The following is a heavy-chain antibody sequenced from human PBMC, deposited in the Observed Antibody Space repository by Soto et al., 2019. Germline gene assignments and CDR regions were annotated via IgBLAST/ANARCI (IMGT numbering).Heavy chain of an antibody. D-gene: IGHD4-17*01. CDR2: INHSGST. CDR3: ARRDYGDYGGFDY. V-gene: IGHV4-34*01. CDR1: GGSFSGYY. Sequence: QVQLQQWGAGLLKPSETLSLTCAVYGGSFSGYYWSWIRQPPGKGLEWIGEINHSGSTNYNPSLKSRVTISVDTSKNQFSLKLSSVTAADTAVYYCARRDYGDYGGFDYWGQGTLVTVSS. J-gene: IGHJ4*02.